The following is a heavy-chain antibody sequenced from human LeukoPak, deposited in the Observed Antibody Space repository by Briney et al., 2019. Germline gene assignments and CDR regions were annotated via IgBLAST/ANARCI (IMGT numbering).Heavy chain of an antibody. J-gene: IGHJ5*02. Sequence: GSLRLSSVASAFTFGTHAMAWARQAPGKGREWIAVIGYSAGTNYADSVKGRFTTYRDNYKNTLYLQMTSLRAEDTAVYYCATSGYSGYDRPSWGQGTLVTV. D-gene: IGHD3-16*01. CDR3: ATSGYSGYDRPS. V-gene: IGHV3-23*01. CDR2: IGYSAGT. CDR1: AFTFGTHA.